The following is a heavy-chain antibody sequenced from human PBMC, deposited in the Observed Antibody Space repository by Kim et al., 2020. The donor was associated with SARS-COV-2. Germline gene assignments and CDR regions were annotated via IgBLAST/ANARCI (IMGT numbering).Heavy chain of an antibody. J-gene: IGHJ6*02. V-gene: IGHV4-61*02. D-gene: IGHD6-13*01. Sequence: SETLSLTCTVSSGSISSGNYYWNWIRQPAGKGLEWIGRSYINGNTNYNPSLQGRVTMSLDTSKNHFPLRLTSVTAADTAVYYCARGRYSSTWDAYFYYGLDVWGQGTTVTVSS. CDR3: ARGRYSSTWDAYFYYGLDV. CDR2: SYINGNT. CDR1: SGSISSGNYY.